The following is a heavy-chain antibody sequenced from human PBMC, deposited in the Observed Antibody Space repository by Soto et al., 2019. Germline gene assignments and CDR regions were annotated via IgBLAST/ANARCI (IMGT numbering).Heavy chain of an antibody. Sequence: GGSLRLSCAASGFTFSSYAMHWVRQAPGKGLEWVAVISYDGSNKYYADSVKGRFTISRDNSKNTLYLQMNSLRAEDTAVYYCARDSYYYDSSGSVDYWGQGTLVTVSS. CDR1: GFTFSSYA. J-gene: IGHJ4*02. CDR2: ISYDGSNK. CDR3: ARDSYYYDSSGSVDY. V-gene: IGHV3-30-3*01. D-gene: IGHD3-22*01.